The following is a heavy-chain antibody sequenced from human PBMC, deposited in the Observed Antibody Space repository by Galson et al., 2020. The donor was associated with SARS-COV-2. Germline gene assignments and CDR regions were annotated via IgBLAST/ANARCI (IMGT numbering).Heavy chain of an antibody. Sequence: GGSLRLSCAASGFTFSSYAMHWVRQAPGKGLEWVAVISYDGSNKYYADSVKGRFTISRDNSKNTLYLQMNSLRAEDTAVYYCARDGGGWFDPWGQGTLVTVSS. CDR2: ISYDGSNK. CDR1: GFTFSSYA. D-gene: IGHD3-16*01. J-gene: IGHJ5*02. CDR3: ARDGGGWFDP. V-gene: IGHV3-30-3*01.